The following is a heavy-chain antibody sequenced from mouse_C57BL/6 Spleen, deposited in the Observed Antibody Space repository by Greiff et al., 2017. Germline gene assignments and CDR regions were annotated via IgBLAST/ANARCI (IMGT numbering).Heavy chain of an antibody. V-gene: IGHV1-59*01. D-gene: IGHD3-3*01. CDR3: AEGLGDY. CDR1: GYTFTSYW. CDR2: IDPSDSYT. Sequence: VQLQQPGAELVRPGTSVKLSCKASGYTFTSYWMHWVKQRPGQGLEWIGVIDPSDSYTNYNQKFKGKATLTVDTSSSTAYMQLSSLTSEDSAVYYCAEGLGDYGGQGTTLTVSS. J-gene: IGHJ2*01.